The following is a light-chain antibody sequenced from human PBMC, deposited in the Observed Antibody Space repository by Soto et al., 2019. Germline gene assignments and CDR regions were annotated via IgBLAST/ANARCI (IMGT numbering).Light chain of an antibody. Sequence: EIALTQSPATLSLSPGESATLSCRASQSVSSYLAWYQQKPGQAPRLLIYDASNRATGIPARFSGSGSGTDFTLTISGLEPEDFAVYYCQHRINWPLTFGGGTKVDIK. CDR3: QHRINWPLT. V-gene: IGKV3-11*01. CDR1: QSVSSY. CDR2: DAS. J-gene: IGKJ4*01.